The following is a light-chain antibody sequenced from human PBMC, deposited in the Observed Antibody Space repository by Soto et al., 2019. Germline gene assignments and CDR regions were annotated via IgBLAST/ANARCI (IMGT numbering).Light chain of an antibody. CDR3: QQLNSYPQT. V-gene: IGKV1-9*01. J-gene: IGKJ1*01. CDR2: AAS. Sequence: LTQSPGTLSLSPGERATLSCRASQGISSYLAWYQQKPGKAPKLLIYAASTLQSGVPSRFSGSGSGTDFTLTISSLQPEDFATYYCQQLNSYPQTFGQGTKVDIK. CDR1: QGISSY.